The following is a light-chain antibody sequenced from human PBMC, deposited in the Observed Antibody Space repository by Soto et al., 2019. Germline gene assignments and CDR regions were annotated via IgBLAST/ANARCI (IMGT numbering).Light chain of an antibody. CDR3: QQASSFPPT. CDR2: DAS. Sequence: EIVLTQSPGTLSLSPGERATLSCRASQSVSNNYLAWYQQKPGQAPRLLIYDASNRATGIPDRFSGSGSGTEFTLTISSLQPEDFATYYCQQASSFPPTFGQGTRLEIK. CDR1: QSVSNNY. J-gene: IGKJ5*01. V-gene: IGKV3-20*01.